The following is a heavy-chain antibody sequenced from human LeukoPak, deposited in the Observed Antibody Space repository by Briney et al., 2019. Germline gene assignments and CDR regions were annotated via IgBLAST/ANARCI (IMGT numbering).Heavy chain of an antibody. CDR3: AREIGAAGLLWFGELSHGMDV. Sequence: GASVKISCKASGYTFTSYGISWGRQAPGQGLEWMGWISAYNGNTNYAQKLQGRVTMTTDTSTSTAYMELRSLRSDDTAVYYCAREIGAAGLLWFGELSHGMDVWGQGTTVTVSS. D-gene: IGHD3-10*01. CDR1: GYTFTSYG. CDR2: ISAYNGNT. V-gene: IGHV1-18*01. J-gene: IGHJ6*02.